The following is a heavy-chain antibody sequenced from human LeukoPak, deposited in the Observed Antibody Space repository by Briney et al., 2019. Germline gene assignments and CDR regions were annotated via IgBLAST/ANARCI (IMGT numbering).Heavy chain of an antibody. CDR1: GFTFSSYI. CDR3: ARGRDLGDDFWSGYYRSSSGVFDY. J-gene: IGHJ4*02. Sequence: GGPLRLSCAASGFTFSSYIMNWVRPAPGKGLEWVSSISSSSSYIYYADSVKGRYTISSDNAKNSLYLQMNSLRAEDTAVYYCARGRDLGDDFWSGYYRSSSGVFDYWGQGTLVTVSS. V-gene: IGHV3-21*01. CDR2: ISSSSSYI. D-gene: IGHD3-3*01.